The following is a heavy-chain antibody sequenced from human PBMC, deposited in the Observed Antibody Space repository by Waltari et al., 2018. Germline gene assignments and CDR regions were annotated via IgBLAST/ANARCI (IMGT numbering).Heavy chain of an antibody. CDR1: GFAFGDYG. Sequence: QVQLVESGGGVVQPGRSLRLSCAVSGFAFGDYGMHWVRQAPGKGLEWVGIIAYDGNKKWYADSVKGRFTISRDNSKNTLFLQMNGLRSEDTAVYYCAKEVDTSSWYGAMDVWGKGTTVTVSS. V-gene: IGHV3-30*18. J-gene: IGHJ6*03. D-gene: IGHD6-13*01. CDR3: AKEVDTSSWYGAMDV. CDR2: IAYDGNKK.